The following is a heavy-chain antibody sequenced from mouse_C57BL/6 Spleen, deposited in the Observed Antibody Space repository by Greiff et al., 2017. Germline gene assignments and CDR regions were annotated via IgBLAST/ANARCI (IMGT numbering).Heavy chain of an antibody. J-gene: IGHJ3*01. Sequence: EVQLQQSGPELVKPGASVKISCKASGYTFTDYYMNWVKQSHGKSLEWIGDINPNNGGTSYNQKFKGKATLTVDKSSSTAYMELRSLTSEDSAVYYCARREGAPAWFAYWGQGTLVTVSA. CDR1: GYTFTDYY. CDR2: INPNNGGT. CDR3: ARREGAPAWFAY. D-gene: IGHD6-1*01. V-gene: IGHV1-26*01.